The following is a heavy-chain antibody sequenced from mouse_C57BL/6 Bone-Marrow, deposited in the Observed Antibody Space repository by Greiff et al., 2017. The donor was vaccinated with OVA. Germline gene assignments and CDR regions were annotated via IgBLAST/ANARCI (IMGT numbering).Heavy chain of an antibody. CDR3: ARNDGSSIYWYFDV. J-gene: IGHJ1*03. CDR2: IWSGGST. V-gene: IGHV2-2*01. Sequence: VKLMESGPGLVQPSQSLSITCTVSGFSLTSYGVHWVRQSPGKGLEWLGVIWSGGSTDYNAAFISRLSISKDNSKSQVFFKMNSLQADDTAIYYCARNDGSSIYWYFDVWGTGTTVTVSS. D-gene: IGHD1-1*01. CDR1: GFSLTSYG.